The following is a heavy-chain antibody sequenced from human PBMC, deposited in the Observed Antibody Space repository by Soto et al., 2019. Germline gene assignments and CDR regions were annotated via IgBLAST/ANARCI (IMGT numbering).Heavy chain of an antibody. V-gene: IGHV1-69*13. D-gene: IGHD3-3*01. J-gene: IGHJ4*02. CDR2: IIPIFGTA. CDR1: GGTFSSYA. CDR3: AAVLRFLEWLSYFDY. Sequence: SVKVSYKASGGTFSSYAISWVRQAPGQGLEWMGGIIPIFGTANYAQKFQGRVTITADESTSTAYMELSSLRSEDTAVYYCAAVLRFLEWLSYFDYWGQGTLVTVSS.